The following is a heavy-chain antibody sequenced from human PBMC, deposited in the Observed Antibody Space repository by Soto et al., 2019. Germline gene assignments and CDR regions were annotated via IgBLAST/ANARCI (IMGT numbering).Heavy chain of an antibody. D-gene: IGHD6-19*01. CDR1: GYTFTAYD. CDR3: ASGSGSDWSSDFAY. Sequence: ASVKGSCKASGYTFTAYDMHWVRQAPGQGLEWMGWINPNSGGTKYAQKFQAWVTMTRDTSITTAYMELSRLRSDDTAVYYCASGSGSDWSSDFAYWGQGTLVTVSS. CDR2: INPNSGGT. J-gene: IGHJ4*02. V-gene: IGHV1-2*04.